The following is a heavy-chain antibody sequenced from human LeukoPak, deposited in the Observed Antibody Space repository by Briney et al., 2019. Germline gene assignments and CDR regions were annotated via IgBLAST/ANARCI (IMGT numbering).Heavy chain of an antibody. Sequence: SETLSLTCTVSGDSITNYYWNWIRQPPGKGLEWIGYIYYSGSTNYNPSLKSRVTISVDTSKNQFSLKMSSVTAADTAVYYCARHPDRGSTFHNYNWFGPWGQGTLVTVSS. J-gene: IGHJ5*02. CDR1: GDSITNYY. V-gene: IGHV4-59*08. D-gene: IGHD3-16*01. CDR3: ARHPDRGSTFHNYNWFGP. CDR2: IYYSGST.